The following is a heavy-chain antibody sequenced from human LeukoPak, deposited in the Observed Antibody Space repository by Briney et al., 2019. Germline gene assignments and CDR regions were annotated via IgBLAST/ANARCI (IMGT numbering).Heavy chain of an antibody. J-gene: IGHJ6*03. CDR2: ISAYNGNT. CDR3: AREGVTIFEVVIEYYYYYMDV. V-gene: IGHV1-18*01. D-gene: IGHD3-3*01. Sequence: ASVKVSCKASGYTFTSYGISWVRQAPGQGLEWMGWISAYNGNTNYAQKLQGRVTMTTDTSTSTAYMELRSLRSDDTAVYYCAREGVTIFEVVIEYYYYYMDVWGKGTTVTVSS. CDR1: GYTFTSYG.